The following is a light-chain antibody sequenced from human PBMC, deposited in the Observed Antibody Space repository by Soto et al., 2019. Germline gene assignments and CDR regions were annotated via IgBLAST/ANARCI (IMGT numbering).Light chain of an antibody. J-gene: IGKJ1*01. Sequence: DVQMTQSPSSLSASVGDTVTITCRASQGIIDYVAWYQQRPGKAPKLLIYAASTLHPGVPSRFSGSGAGTDFTLTISSLQPEDVATYYCQKYDTAPQTFGQGTRVEI. V-gene: IGKV1-27*01. CDR3: QKYDTAPQT. CDR1: QGIIDY. CDR2: AAS.